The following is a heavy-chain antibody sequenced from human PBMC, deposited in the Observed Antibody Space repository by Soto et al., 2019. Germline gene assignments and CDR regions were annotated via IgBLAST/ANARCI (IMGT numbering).Heavy chain of an antibody. D-gene: IGHD2-2*01. V-gene: IGHV1-2*02. CDR2: INPNSGGT. CDR1: GYTFTGYY. J-gene: IGHJ4*02. Sequence: ASVKVSCKASGYTFTGYYMHWVRQAPGQGLEWMGWINPNSGGTNYAQKFQGRVTMTRDTSISTAYMELSRLRTDDTAVYYCARASHQYCSSTSCPSYYWGQGTLVTVSS. CDR3: ARASHQYCSSTSCPSYY.